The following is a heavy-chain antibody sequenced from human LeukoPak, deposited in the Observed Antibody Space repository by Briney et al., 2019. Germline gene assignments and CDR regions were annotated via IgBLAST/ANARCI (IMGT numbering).Heavy chain of an antibody. CDR3: AKGGWGS. CDR2: ISFDGNNE. D-gene: IGHD7-27*01. J-gene: IGHJ3*01. Sequence: GGSLGLSCAASGFTFSANAMHWVRQAPGKGLEWVATISFDGNNEDYADSVKGRFTISRDTSKNTLYLQMNSLRVEDTAVYYCAKGGWGSWGQGTMVTVSS. V-gene: IGHV3-30-3*01. CDR1: GFTFSANA.